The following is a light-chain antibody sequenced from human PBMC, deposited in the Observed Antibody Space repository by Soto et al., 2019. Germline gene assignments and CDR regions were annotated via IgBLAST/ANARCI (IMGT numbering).Light chain of an antibody. Sequence: QSALTQPASVSGSPGQSITISCAGTMRDIGAYNLVSWYQQHPGKAPQLIIYEVRNRPSGISFRFSGSKSGNTSSLTISGLQAEDEADYYCSSFTSKSPLIFGGGTKLTVL. CDR2: EVR. J-gene: IGLJ2*01. CDR3: SSFTSKSPLI. CDR1: MRDIGAYNL. V-gene: IGLV2-14*03.